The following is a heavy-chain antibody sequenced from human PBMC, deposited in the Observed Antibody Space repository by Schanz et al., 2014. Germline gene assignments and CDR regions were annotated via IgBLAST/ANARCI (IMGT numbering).Heavy chain of an antibody. D-gene: IGHD6-6*01. J-gene: IGHJ4*02. Sequence: QVQLQESGPGVVKPSQTLSLTCTVSGGSINSDAFYWTWIRQHPGKGLEWVGYIYYSGGTYYSPSLKSRVSIALDTSKNQYSLNSSSVTAADTAVYCWAGDRLAAQGIDSWGQGTLVTVSS. V-gene: IGHV4-31*03. CDR3: AGDRLAAQGIDS. CDR2: IYYSGGT. CDR1: GGSINSDAFY.